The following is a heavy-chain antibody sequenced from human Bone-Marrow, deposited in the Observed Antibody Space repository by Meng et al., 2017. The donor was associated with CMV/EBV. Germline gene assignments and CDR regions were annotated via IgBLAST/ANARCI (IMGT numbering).Heavy chain of an antibody. J-gene: IGHJ3*02. V-gene: IGHV4-59*01. CDR1: GGSISTYY. D-gene: IGHD3-16*01. Sequence: SETLSLTCIVSGGSISTYYWSWIRQPPGKRLEWFGYISYSGSTNYNPSLKSRVTMSVDTSKNHFSLKLSSVTAADTAVYYCARDGGWGKGAFDIWGQGTMVTVSS. CDR3: ARDGGWGKGAFDI. CDR2: ISYSGST.